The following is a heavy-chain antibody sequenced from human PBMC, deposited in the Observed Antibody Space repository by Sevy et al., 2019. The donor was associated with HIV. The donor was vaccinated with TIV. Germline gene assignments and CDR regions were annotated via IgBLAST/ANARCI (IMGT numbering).Heavy chain of an antibody. V-gene: IGHV4-4*02. J-gene: IGHJ5*02. Sequence: SETLSLTCGVSGGSIRRDNWWTWVRQPPGKGLEWIGEIYHSGTTNYNPSLMSRVSMSADKSKNQISLKLTSVTAADTTVYYCARGQLRKKHNWFDLWGQGTLVTVSS. CDR2: IYHSGTT. D-gene: IGHD3-16*01. CDR3: ARGQLRKKHNWFDL. CDR1: GGSIRRDNW.